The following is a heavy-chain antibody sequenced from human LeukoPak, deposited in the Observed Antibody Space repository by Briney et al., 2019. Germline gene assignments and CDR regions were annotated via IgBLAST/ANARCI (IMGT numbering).Heavy chain of an antibody. J-gene: IGHJ3*02. Sequence: KTGGSLRLSCAASGFTFSNAWMSWVRQAPGKGLEWVGRIKSKTDGGTTDYAAPVEGRFTISRDDSKNTLYLQMNSLKTEDTAVYYCTTDQYYYDSSGLNAFDIWGQGTMVTVSS. CDR2: IKSKTDGGTT. CDR3: TTDQYYYDSSGLNAFDI. D-gene: IGHD3-22*01. CDR1: GFTFSNAW. V-gene: IGHV3-15*01.